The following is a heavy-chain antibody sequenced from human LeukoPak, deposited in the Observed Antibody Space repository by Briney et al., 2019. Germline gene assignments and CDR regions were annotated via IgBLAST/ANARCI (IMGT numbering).Heavy chain of an antibody. Sequence: GASVKVSCKASGYTFTSYGISWVRQAPGQGLEWMGWISAYNGNTNYAQKLQGRVTMTTDTSTSTAYMELRSLRSDDTAVYYCATGSPTVTHWYFDLWGRGTLVTVSS. V-gene: IGHV1-18*04. CDR2: ISAYNGNT. CDR3: ATGSPTVTHWYFDL. CDR1: GYTFTSYG. D-gene: IGHD4-17*01. J-gene: IGHJ2*01.